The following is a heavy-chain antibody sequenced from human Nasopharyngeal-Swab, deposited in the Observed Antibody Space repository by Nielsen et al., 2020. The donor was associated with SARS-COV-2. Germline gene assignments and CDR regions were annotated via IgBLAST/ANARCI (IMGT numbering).Heavy chain of an antibody. CDR2: IYYSGST. D-gene: IGHD6-13*01. CDR3: AREVVVAAAGTLYYYYYYMDV. CDR1: GGCISSSSYY. V-gene: IGHV4-39*07. Sequence: SETLSLTCTVSGGCISSSSYYWGWIRQPPGKGLEWIGSIYYSGSTYYNPSLKSRVTISVDTSKNQFSLKLSSVTAADTAVYYCAREVVVAAAGTLYYYYYYMDVWGKGTTVTVSS. J-gene: IGHJ6*03.